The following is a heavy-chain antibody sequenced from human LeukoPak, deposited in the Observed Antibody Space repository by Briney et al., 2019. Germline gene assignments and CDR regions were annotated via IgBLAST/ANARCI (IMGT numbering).Heavy chain of an antibody. CDR2: IYTSGST. Sequence: ASETLSLTCTVSGGSFSYYYWSWIRQPAGKGLEWIGRIYTSGSTNYNPSLKSRVTISVDTSNNQFSLKLSSVTAADTAVYYCARDDSSGWYGGLDYWGQGTLVTVSS. D-gene: IGHD6-19*01. V-gene: IGHV4-4*07. CDR3: ARDDSSGWYGGLDY. J-gene: IGHJ4*02. CDR1: GGSFSYYY.